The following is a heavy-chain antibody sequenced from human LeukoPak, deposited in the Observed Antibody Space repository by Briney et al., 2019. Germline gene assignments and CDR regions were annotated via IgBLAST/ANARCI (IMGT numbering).Heavy chain of an antibody. CDR3: AILRNFYYYMDV. Sequence: PGGSLRLSCAASGFTVSDNYMRWVRQAPGKGLEWVSVIHSGGSTYYADSVKGRFTISRDKSKNTLYLQMNSLRAEDTAVYYCAILRNFYYYMDVWGKGTTVTVSS. V-gene: IGHV3-53*01. J-gene: IGHJ6*03. CDR1: GFTVSDNY. CDR2: IHSGGST.